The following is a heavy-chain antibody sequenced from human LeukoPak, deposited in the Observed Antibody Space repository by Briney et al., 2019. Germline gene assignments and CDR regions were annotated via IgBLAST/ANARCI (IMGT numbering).Heavy chain of an antibody. CDR3: ARSYYYDSSGYYYGSDY. CDR2: IYTSGST. CDR1: GGSISSGSYY. V-gene: IGHV4-61*02. J-gene: IGHJ4*02. Sequence: SETLSLTCTVSGGSISSGSYYWGWLRQPAGTGLEWIGRIYTSGSTNYNPSLKSRVTISVDTSKNQFSLKLSSVTAADTAVYYCARSYYYDSSGYYYGSDYWGQGTLVTVSS. D-gene: IGHD3-22*01.